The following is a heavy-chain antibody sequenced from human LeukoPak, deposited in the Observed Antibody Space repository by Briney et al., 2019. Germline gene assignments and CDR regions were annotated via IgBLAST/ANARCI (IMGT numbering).Heavy chain of an antibody. J-gene: IGHJ4*02. CDR2: VSGSGSST. Sequence: GGSLRLSCAASGFSFSSFGMSWVRQAPGKGLEWVSSVSGSGSSTYYADSVKGRFTISRDNSKNTLYLQMNSLRAEDTAVYYCAKDGDLDYYDSGSYLRKLPDFDYWGQGSLVTVSS. CDR1: GFSFSSFG. D-gene: IGHD3-10*01. CDR3: AKDGDLDYYDSGSYLRKLPDFDY. V-gene: IGHV3-23*01.